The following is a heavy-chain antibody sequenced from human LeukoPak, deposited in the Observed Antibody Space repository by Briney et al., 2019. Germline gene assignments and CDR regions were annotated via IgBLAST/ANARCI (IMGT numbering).Heavy chain of an antibody. CDR1: GFTFSTNA. V-gene: IGHV3-23*01. J-gene: IGHJ4*02. CDR2: IIGSGGST. D-gene: IGHD3-22*01. Sequence: GGSLRLSCAASGFTFSTNAMSWVRQAPGKGLEWVSAIIGSGGSTYHADSVKGRFTISRDNSKNTLYLQMNSLRAEDTAVYYCAKANYYDSTGYYENLDYWGQGTLVTVSS. CDR3: AKANYYDSTGYYENLDY.